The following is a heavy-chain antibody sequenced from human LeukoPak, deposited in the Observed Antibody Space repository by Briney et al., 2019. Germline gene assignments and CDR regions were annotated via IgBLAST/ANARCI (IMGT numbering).Heavy chain of an antibody. CDR2: IYYSGTT. CDR1: GGSISTTSYY. CDR3: ARLGRSVAGFDY. Sequence: SETLSLTCTVSGGSISTTSYYWGWIRQPPGKGLEWIGSIYYSGTTYNNPSLKSRVTISVDTSKNQFSLKLSSVTAADTAIYYCARLGRSVAGFDYWGQGTLVIVSP. D-gene: IGHD6-19*01. J-gene: IGHJ4*02. V-gene: IGHV4-39*01.